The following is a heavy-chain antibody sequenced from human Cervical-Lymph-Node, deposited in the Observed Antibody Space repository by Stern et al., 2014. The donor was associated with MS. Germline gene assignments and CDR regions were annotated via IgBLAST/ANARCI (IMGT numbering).Heavy chain of an antibody. CDR2: IYYSGTT. Sequence: VQLEESGPGLVKPSQTLSLTCTVSGGSISSDNYYWTWIRPHPGQGLGWIGHIYYSGTTYSHPSLTRPVSLTVDTSKNLFSLRLSSVTAADTAVYYCARDPFTTSLDVWGHGTTVTVS. CDR1: GGSISSDNYY. D-gene: IGHD2-2*01. V-gene: IGHV4-31*01. J-gene: IGHJ6*02. CDR3: ARDPFTTSLDV.